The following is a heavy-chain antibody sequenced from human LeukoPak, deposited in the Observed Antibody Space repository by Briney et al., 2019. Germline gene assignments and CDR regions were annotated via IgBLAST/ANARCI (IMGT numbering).Heavy chain of an antibody. D-gene: IGHD3-10*01. CDR3: ARCVPLRFGEPDYFDY. V-gene: IGHV4-59*08. J-gene: IGHJ4*02. CDR1: GGSISSYY. CDR2: IYYSGST. Sequence: SETLSLTCTVSGGSISSYYWSWIRQPPGKGLEWIGYIYYSGSTNYNPSLKSRVTISVGTSKNQFSLKLSSVTAADTAVYYCARCVPLRFGEPDYFDYWGQGTLVTVSS.